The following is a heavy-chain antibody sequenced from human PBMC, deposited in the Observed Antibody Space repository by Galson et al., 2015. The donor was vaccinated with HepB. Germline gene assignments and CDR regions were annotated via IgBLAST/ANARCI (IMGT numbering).Heavy chain of an antibody. Sequence: SVKVSCKASGYSFTTYYIHWVRQAPGQGLEWMGIINPNGGGTSYAQKFQGRVTVTRDTSTSTVYMDLSGLRSEDTAMYYCARPYSSGWGRHFDYWGQGSLVTVSS. D-gene: IGHD6-19*01. J-gene: IGHJ4*02. CDR1: GYSFTTYY. V-gene: IGHV1-46*03. CDR2: INPNGGGT. CDR3: ARPYSSGWGRHFDY.